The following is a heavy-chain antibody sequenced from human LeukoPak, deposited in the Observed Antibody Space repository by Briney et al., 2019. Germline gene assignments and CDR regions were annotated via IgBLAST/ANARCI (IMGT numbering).Heavy chain of an antibody. CDR2: IIPIFGTP. D-gene: IGHD4-23*01. J-gene: IGHJ4*02. V-gene: IGHV1-69*13. Sequence: SVKVSCKASGGTFATYDISWVRQAPGQGLEWMGGIIPIFGTPNYAQKFQGRVSITADESTSTAYMELSSLRSEDAAVYYCARGWLAETTVVTPYNYWGQGTLVTVSS. CDR1: GGTFATYD. CDR3: ARGWLAETTVVTPYNY.